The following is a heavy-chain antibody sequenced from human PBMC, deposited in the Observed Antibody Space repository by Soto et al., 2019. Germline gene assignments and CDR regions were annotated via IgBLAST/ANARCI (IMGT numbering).Heavy chain of an antibody. J-gene: IGHJ4*02. CDR3: ATVNGSFLSFFDN. CDR1: GDSITGGDVY. D-gene: IGHD2-8*01. V-gene: IGHV4-30-4*01. CDR2: ISYGGYK. Sequence: QVQLQESGPGLVKPSQTLSLSCTVSGDSITGGDVYWSWIRQSPGKALEWIAHISYGGYKFYNPSLNSRVTMSVDTSRNQVSLKLSSVTAANTAVYYCATVNGSFLSFFDNWGQGTLVAVSS.